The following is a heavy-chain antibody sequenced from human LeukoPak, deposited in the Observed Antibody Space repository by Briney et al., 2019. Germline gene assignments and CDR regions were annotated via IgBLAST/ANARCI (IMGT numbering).Heavy chain of an antibody. CDR3: ARGRRGYPGY. D-gene: IGHD6-25*01. Sequence: PSETLSLSCAVYGGSFSGYYWSWIRQPPGKGLEWIGEINHSGSTNYNPSLKSRVTISVDTSKNQFSLKLSSVTAADTAVYYCARGRRGYPGYWGQGTLVTVSS. CDR2: INHSGST. V-gene: IGHV4-34*01. CDR1: GGSFSGYY. J-gene: IGHJ4*02.